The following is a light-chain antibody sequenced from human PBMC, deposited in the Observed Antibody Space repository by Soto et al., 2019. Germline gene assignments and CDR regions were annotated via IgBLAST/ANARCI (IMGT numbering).Light chain of an antibody. CDR1: QSVSNSY. CDR2: AAS. Sequence: ENVLTQSPGTLSLSPGERATLSCRPSQSVSNSYLAWYQQKLGQAPRLLIYAASSRAAGIPDRFSGGGSGTDFTLTISRLEPEDSAVYFCQQYGSSRWTFGQGTKVDI. J-gene: IGKJ1*01. CDR3: QQYGSSRWT. V-gene: IGKV3-20*01.